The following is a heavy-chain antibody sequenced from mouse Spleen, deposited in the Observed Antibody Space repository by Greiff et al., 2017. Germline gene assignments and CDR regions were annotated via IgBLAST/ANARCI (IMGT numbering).Heavy chain of an antibody. CDR1: GFSFNTYA. CDR3: VRLGPGFAY. Sequence: EVHLVESGGGLVQPKGSLKLSCAASGFSFNTYAMNWVRQAPGKGVEWVARIRSKSNNYATYYADSVKDRFTISRDDSESMLYLQMNNLKTEDTAMYYCVRLGPGFAYWGQGTLVTVSA. J-gene: IGHJ3*01. D-gene: IGHD4-1*01. V-gene: IGHV10-1*01. CDR2: IRSKSNNYAT.